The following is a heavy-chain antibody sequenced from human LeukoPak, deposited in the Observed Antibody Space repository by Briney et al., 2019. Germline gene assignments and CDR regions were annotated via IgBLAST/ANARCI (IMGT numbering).Heavy chain of an antibody. CDR2: IYSGGST. J-gene: IGHJ4*02. Sequence: GGSLRLSCAASGFTVSSSYMSWVRQAPGKGLEWVSVIYSGGSTYYADSVKGRFTISRDNSKNTLYLQMNSLRAEDTAVYYCARGWRGGSHSPYYFDYWGQGTLVTVSS. D-gene: IGHD3-3*01. CDR1: GFTVSSSY. CDR3: ARGWRGGSHSPYYFDY. V-gene: IGHV3-53*01.